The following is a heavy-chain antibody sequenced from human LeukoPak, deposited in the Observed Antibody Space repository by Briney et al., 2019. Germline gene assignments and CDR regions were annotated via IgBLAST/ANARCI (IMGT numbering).Heavy chain of an antibody. CDR3: ARDKESGSYSYGMDV. CDR1: GGSISGYY. Sequence: PSETLSLTCTVSGGSISGYYWSWVRQPPGKGLEWVGYIYYSGSTNYNPSLRSRVAISVDTSKNQFSLKLTSVTAADTAVYYCARDKESGSYSYGMDVWGQGTTVSVSS. J-gene: IGHJ6*02. V-gene: IGHV4-59*01. D-gene: IGHD1-26*01. CDR2: IYYSGST.